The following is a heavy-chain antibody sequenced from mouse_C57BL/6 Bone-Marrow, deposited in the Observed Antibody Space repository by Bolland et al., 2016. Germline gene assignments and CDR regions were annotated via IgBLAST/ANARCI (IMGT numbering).Heavy chain of an antibody. CDR2: SYT. J-gene: IGHJ3*01. D-gene: IGHD2-3*01. V-gene: IGHV1-59*01. CDR3: ARSGDGYPPWFAY. Sequence: SYTNYNQKFKGKATLTVDTSSSTAYMQLSSLTSEDSAVYYCARSGDGYPPWFAYWGQGTLV.